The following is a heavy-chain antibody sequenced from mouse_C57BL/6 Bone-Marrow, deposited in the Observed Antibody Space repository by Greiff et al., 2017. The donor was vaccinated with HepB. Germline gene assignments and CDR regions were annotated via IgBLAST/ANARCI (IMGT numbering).Heavy chain of an antibody. J-gene: IGHJ4*01. CDR3: ASYDYGSSYNYYAMDY. V-gene: IGHV1-69*01. CDR2: IDPSDSYT. D-gene: IGHD1-1*01. CDR1: GYTFTSYW. Sequence: VQLQQPGAELVMPGASVKLSCKASGYTFTSYWMHWVKQRPGQGLEWIGEIDPSDSYTNYNQKFKGKSTLTVDKSSSTAYMQLSSLTSEDSAVYYCASYDYGSSYNYYAMDYWGQGTSVTVSS.